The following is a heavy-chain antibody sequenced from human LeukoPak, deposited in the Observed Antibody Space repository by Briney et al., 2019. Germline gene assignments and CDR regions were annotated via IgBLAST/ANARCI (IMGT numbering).Heavy chain of an antibody. D-gene: IGHD2-15*01. J-gene: IGHJ4*02. Sequence: GGSLRLSCAASGFSFSSYNMNWVRQAPGKGLEWVAHIRSGTTTTYYADSVKGRFTISRDNAKNSLYLQMNSLRDEDTAVYHCASPIGSPPGYWGQGTLVTVSS. CDR3: ASPIGSPPGY. CDR2: IRSGTTTT. CDR1: GFSFSSYN. V-gene: IGHV3-48*02.